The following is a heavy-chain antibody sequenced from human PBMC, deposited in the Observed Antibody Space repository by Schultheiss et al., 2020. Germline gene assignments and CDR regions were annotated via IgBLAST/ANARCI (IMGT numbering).Heavy chain of an antibody. CDR1: GFTFSSYS. CDR3: ATDTHSSGYYSDY. J-gene: IGHJ4*02. CDR2: ISRSSYHT. D-gene: IGHD3-22*01. V-gene: IGHV3-21*05. Sequence: GGSLRLSCAASGFTFSSYSMNWVRQAPGKGLEWVSYISRSSYHTDYADSVRGRFTISRDNAKNSLYLQMISLRAEDTAVYYCATDTHSSGYYSDYWGQGTLVTVSS.